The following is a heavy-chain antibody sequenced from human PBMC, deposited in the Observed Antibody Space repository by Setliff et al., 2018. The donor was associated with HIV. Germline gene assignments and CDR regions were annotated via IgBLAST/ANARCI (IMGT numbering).Heavy chain of an antibody. CDR3: ASSGSGSYINWFGP. Sequence: GGSLRLSCAASGFTFRSYWMYWVRQPPGKGLVWVSRINIDGSTIFYADSVKGRFTISRDNDKNSVHLQMTSLRAEDTAVYYCASSGSGSYINWFGPWGQGTLVTVSS. V-gene: IGHV3-74*01. J-gene: IGHJ5*02. CDR1: GFTFRSYW. D-gene: IGHD3-10*01. CDR2: INIDGSTI.